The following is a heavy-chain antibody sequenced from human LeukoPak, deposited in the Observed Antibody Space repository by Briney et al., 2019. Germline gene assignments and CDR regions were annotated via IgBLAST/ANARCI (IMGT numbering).Heavy chain of an antibody. Sequence: GESLKVSCKASGYTFTSYGISWVRQAPGQGLEWMGWISAYNGNTNYAQKLQGRVTMTTDTSTSTAYMELRSLRSDDTAVYYCARDPNIAAGAEGVTLDPWGQGTLVTVSS. J-gene: IGHJ5*02. CDR3: ARDPNIAAGAEGVTLDP. CDR1: GYTFTSYG. D-gene: IGHD6-13*01. V-gene: IGHV1-18*01. CDR2: ISAYNGNT.